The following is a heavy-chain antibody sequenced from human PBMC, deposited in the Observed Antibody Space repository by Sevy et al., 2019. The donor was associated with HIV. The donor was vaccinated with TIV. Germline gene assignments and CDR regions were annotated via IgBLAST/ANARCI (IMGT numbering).Heavy chain of an antibody. J-gene: IGHJ4*02. CDR3: AREGLLEWLFSFDY. CDR1: GFTFSNYG. Sequence: GGSLRLSCAASGFTFSNYGMHRVRQAPGKGLEWVAVMWYDRSNKYYSDSVKGRFTISRDNSKNTLYLQMNSLRAEDTAVYYCAREGLLEWLFSFDYWGQGTLVTVSS. D-gene: IGHD3-3*01. CDR2: MWYDRSNK. V-gene: IGHV3-33*01.